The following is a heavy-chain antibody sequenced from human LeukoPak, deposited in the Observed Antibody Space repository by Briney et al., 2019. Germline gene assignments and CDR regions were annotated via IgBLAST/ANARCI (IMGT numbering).Heavy chain of an antibody. CDR1: GFTFSSYE. Sequence: GGSLRLSCAASGFTFSSYEMNWVRQAPGKGLEWVANIRQDGSEKYFVGSVKGRFTISRDNAKNSLYLQMNSLRAEDTAVYYCARRHMVRGVIKFDYWGQGTLVTVSS. V-gene: IGHV3-7*01. CDR3: ARRHMVRGVIKFDY. J-gene: IGHJ4*02. D-gene: IGHD3-10*01. CDR2: IRQDGSEK.